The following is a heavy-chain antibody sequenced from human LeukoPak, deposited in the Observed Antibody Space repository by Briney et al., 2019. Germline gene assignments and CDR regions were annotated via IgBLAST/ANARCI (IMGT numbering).Heavy chain of an antibody. CDR3: ARGRNDEGDDYFDY. J-gene: IGHJ4*02. D-gene: IGHD1-1*01. V-gene: IGHV1-69*13. Sequence: ASVKVSCKASGGAFSSYAISWVRQAPGQGLEWMGGIIPIFGTANYAQKFQGRVTITADEPTSTAYMELSSLRSEDTAVYYCARGRNDEGDDYFDYWGQGTLVTVSS. CDR2: IIPIFGTA. CDR1: GGAFSSYA.